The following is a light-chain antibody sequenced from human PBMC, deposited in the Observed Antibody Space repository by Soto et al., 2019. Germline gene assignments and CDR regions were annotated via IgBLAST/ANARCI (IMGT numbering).Light chain of an antibody. CDR2: AAS. CDR1: QSISSY. CDR3: HQSYGTPLT. J-gene: IGKJ1*01. Sequence: DIQMTQSPSSLSASVGDRVTITCRASQSISSYLNWYQQKPGKAPKLLIYAASSLQSGVPSRFSGSGSGTDFTLTISSLQPEDFATYYCHQSYGTPLTFGQGTKVDIK. V-gene: IGKV1-39*01.